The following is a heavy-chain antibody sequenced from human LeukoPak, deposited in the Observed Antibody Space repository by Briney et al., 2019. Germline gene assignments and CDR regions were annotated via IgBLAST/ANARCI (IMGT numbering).Heavy chain of an antibody. D-gene: IGHD3/OR15-3a*01. CDR1: GGSFSGYY. V-gene: IGHV4-34*01. CDR2: INHSGST. CDR3: ARQTGSGLFILP. Sequence: SETLSLTCAVYGGSFSGYYWSWIRQPPGKGLEWIGEINHSGSTNYNPSLKSRVTISVDTSKNQFSLKLSSVTAADTDVYYCARQTGSGLFILPGGQGTLVTVSS. J-gene: IGHJ4*02.